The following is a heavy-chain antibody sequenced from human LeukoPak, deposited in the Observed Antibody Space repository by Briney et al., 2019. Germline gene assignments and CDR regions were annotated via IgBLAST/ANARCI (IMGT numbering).Heavy chain of an antibody. CDR3: AKDMNSWRDGSGLGDYFDY. CDR1: GFTFSSYT. CDR2: TSGSGRSI. J-gene: IGHJ4*02. D-gene: IGHD6-19*01. Sequence: GGSLRLSCAASGFTFSSYTMSWVRQAPGKGLEWVSGTSGSGRSIHYADSVKGRFTISRDNSKNTLYLQMNSLRADDTAVYYCAKDMNSWRDGSGLGDYFDYWGQGTLVTVSS. V-gene: IGHV3-23*01.